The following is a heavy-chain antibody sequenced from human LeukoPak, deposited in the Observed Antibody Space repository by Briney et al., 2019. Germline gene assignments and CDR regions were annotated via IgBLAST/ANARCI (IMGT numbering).Heavy chain of an antibody. CDR1: GGSISSYC. Sequence: SETLSLTCAVSGGSISSYCWSWIRQPAGKGLEWIGRVYNSGRTDYNPSLQSRVTMSVDTSKNHLYLQLSSVTAADTAVYYCAREDSSGYYYGLFDYWGQGTLVTVSP. J-gene: IGHJ4*02. CDR3: AREDSSGYYYGLFDY. CDR2: VYNSGRT. D-gene: IGHD3-22*01. V-gene: IGHV4-4*07.